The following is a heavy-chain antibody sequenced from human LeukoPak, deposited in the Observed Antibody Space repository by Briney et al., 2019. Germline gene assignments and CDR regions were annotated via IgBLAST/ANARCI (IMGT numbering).Heavy chain of an antibody. CDR2: IYSTGST. Sequence: SGPALVKPTQTLTLTCTFSGFSLSTSGMCVSWIRQPAGKGLEWIGRIYSTGSTDYKPSLKSRVTMSVDTSKNQFSLILSSVTAADTAVYYCARGPYNNYVFEYYYYMDVWGKGTAVTVSS. D-gene: IGHD4-11*01. J-gene: IGHJ6*03. CDR3: ARGPYNNYVFEYYYYMDV. V-gene: IGHV4-61*02. CDR1: GFSLSTSGM.